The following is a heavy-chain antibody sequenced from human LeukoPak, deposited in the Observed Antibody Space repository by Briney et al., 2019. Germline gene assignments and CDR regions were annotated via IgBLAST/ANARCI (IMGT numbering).Heavy chain of an antibody. Sequence: SETLSLTCTVSGDSISSGDYYWSWIRQPAGKGLEWIGRISSSGSTNYNPSLKSRITISVDTSKNQFSLKLSSVTAADTAVYYCTRRPYCSGGSCYGTGAWFDPWGQGTLVTVSS. CDR2: ISSSGST. V-gene: IGHV4-61*02. D-gene: IGHD2-15*01. CDR1: GDSISSGDYY. J-gene: IGHJ5*02. CDR3: TRRPYCSGGSCYGTGAWFDP.